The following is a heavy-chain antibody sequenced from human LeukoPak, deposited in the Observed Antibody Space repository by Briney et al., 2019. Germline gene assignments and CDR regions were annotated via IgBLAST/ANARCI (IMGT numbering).Heavy chain of an antibody. Sequence: PSETLSLTCSVSGGSISSYHWSWIRQPPGKGLEWIGYIYSSGSTEYKPSLKSRATISADTSKNQFSLKLTSVTAADTAIYYCARRNDFDIWGQGTMVTVSS. CDR3: ARRNDFDI. J-gene: IGHJ3*02. CDR2: IYSSGST. V-gene: IGHV4-4*08. CDR1: GGSISSYH.